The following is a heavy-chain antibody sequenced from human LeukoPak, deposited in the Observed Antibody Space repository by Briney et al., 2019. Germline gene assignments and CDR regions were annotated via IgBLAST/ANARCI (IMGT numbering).Heavy chain of an antibody. CDR3: ARGPFYYYDSSGYPFDY. CDR2: IYYSGST. J-gene: IGHJ4*02. D-gene: IGHD3-22*01. Sequence: KTSETLSLTCTVSGGSISSSSYYWGWIRQPPGKGLEWIGSIYYSGSTYYNPSLKSRVTISVDTSKNQFSLKLSSLTAADTAVYYCARGPFYYYDSSGYPFDYWGQGTLVTVSS. CDR1: GGSISSSSYY. V-gene: IGHV4-39*01.